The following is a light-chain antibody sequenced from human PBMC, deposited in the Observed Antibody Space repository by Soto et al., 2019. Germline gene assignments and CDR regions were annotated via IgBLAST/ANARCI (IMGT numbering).Light chain of an antibody. CDR1: QSISSY. J-gene: IGKJ1*01. Sequence: DIQMTQSPSSLSASVVDRVTITCRASQSISSYLNWYQQKPGKAPKLLIYAASNLQSGVPSRFSGSGSGTDFTLTISSLQPEDFATYFCQQSYSTPPWTFGQGTNVDI. CDR3: QQSYSTPPWT. CDR2: AAS. V-gene: IGKV1-39*01.